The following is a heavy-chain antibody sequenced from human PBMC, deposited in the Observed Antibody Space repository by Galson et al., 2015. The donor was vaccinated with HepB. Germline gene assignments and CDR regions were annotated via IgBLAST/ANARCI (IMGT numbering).Heavy chain of an antibody. D-gene: IGHD5-18*01. J-gene: IGHJ4*02. Sequence: SLRLSCAASGFTFDDYAMLWVRQAPGKGLEWVSGISWNSGSIGYADSVKGRFTISRDNAKNSLYLQMISLRAEDTALYYCAKGRIQLWFGYFDYWGQGTLVTVSS. CDR1: GFTFDDYA. V-gene: IGHV3-9*01. CDR2: ISWNSGSI. CDR3: AKGRIQLWFGYFDY.